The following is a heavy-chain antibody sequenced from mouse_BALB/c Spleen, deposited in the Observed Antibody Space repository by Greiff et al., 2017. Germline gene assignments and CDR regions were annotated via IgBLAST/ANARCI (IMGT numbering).Heavy chain of an antibody. D-gene: IGHD4-1*01. CDR3: ARRGTGTLMDY. Sequence: QVHVKQPGAELVKPGASVKLSCKASGYTFTSYWMHWVKQRPGQGLEWIGEINPSNGRTNYNEKFKSKATLTVDKSSSTAYMQLSSLTSEDSAVYYCARRGTGTLMDYWGQGTSVTVSS. V-gene: IGHV1S81*02. CDR2: INPSNGRT. CDR1: GYTFTSYW. J-gene: IGHJ4*01.